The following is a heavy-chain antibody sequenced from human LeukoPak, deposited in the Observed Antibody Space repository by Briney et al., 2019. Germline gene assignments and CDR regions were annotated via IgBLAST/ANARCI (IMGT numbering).Heavy chain of an antibody. D-gene: IGHD3-10*01. V-gene: IGHV3-48*04. CDR1: GFTFSSYS. CDR3: AYGSGSYSRGSLFDY. Sequence: GSLRLSCAASGFTFSSYSMNWVRQAPGKGLEWVSYISSSSSTIYYADSVKGRFTISRDNAKNSLYLQMNSLRAEDTAVYYCAYGSGSYSRGSLFDYWGQGTLVTVSS. J-gene: IGHJ4*02. CDR2: ISSSSSTI.